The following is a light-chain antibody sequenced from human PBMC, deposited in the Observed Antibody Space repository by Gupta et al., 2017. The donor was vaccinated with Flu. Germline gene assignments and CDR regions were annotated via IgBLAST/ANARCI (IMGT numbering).Light chain of an antibody. CDR2: AAS. CDR1: QSVRSY. CDR3: QQSDSTPIT. J-gene: IGKJ4*01. Sequence: DIHMTQSPSSLSASVGDRVTITCRASQSVRSYFNWYQQKPGKAPKLLIYAASRLHSGVPSRFSGSGSGTDFTLIISRLQPEDFGTYYCQQSDSTPITFGGGTKVEIK. V-gene: IGKV1-39*01.